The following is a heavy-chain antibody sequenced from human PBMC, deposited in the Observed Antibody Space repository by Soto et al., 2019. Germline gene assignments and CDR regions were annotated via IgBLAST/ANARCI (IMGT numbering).Heavy chain of an antibody. CDR3: AHRLYYYGSGSPPLFDP. D-gene: IGHD3-10*01. V-gene: IGHV2-5*02. CDR1: GFSLSTSGVG. CDR2: IYWDDDK. J-gene: IGHJ5*02. Sequence: GSGPTLVNPTQTLTLTCTFSGFSLSTSGVGVGWIRQPPGKALEWLALIYWDDDKRYSPSLKSRLTITKDTSKNQVVLTMTNMDPVDTATYYCAHRLYYYGSGSPPLFDPCGQGAMVTVYS.